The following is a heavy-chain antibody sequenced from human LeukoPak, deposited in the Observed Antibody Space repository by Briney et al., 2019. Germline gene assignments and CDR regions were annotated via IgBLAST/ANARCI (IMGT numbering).Heavy chain of an antibody. CDR1: GGSISSGGYY. CDR2: IYYSGST. J-gene: IGHJ4*02. Sequence: PSETLSLTCTVSGGSISSGGYYWSWIRQHPGKGLEWIGYIYYSGSTYYNPSLKSRVTISVDTSKNQFSLKLSSVTAADTAVYYCASVTAMVGYFDYWGQGTLVTVSS. D-gene: IGHD5-18*01. V-gene: IGHV4-31*03. CDR3: ASVTAMVGYFDY.